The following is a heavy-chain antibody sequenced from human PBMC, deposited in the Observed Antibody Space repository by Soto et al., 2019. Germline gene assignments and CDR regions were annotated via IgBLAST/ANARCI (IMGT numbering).Heavy chain of an antibody. CDR1: AFTFDDYG. CDR3: AGIFHDSSGGGV. V-gene: IGHV3-20*04. D-gene: IGHD3-22*01. CDR2: LNWNGGST. J-gene: IGHJ3*01. Sequence: PGGPLRLSCAAAAFTFDDYGMRRVRQAPGKGLEWVSGLNWNGGSTGSADSVKGRFTSSRDNAKSSLYLQMNSLRAEDTALYYCAGIFHDSSGGGVWGKGTMVTVSS.